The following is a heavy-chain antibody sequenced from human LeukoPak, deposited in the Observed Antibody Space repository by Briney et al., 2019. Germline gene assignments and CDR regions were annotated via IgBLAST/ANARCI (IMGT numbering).Heavy chain of an antibody. CDR1: GFSFSNSS. D-gene: IGHD6-19*01. J-gene: IGHJ5*02. CDR3: AREIAVAEGWFDP. CDR2: IKEDGSGK. V-gene: IGHV3-7*05. Sequence: GGSLRLSCAASGFSFSNSSMSWVRHAPGRGLEWVASIKEDGSGKYYLDSVKGRFTISRDNAKNSLCLQMNSLRVEDTAVYYCAREIAVAEGWFDPWGQGTLVTVSS.